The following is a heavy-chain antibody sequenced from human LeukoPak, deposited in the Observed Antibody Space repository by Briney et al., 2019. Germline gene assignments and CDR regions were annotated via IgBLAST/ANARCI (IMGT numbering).Heavy chain of an antibody. J-gene: IGHJ4*02. Sequence: GGSLRLSCAASGFTFSSYAMHWVRQAPGKGLEWVAVISYDGSNKYYADSVKGRFTISRDNSKNTLYLQMNSLRAEDTAVYYCAKDLTVYSSGWDFDYWGQGTLVTVS. V-gene: IGHV3-30*04. CDR1: GFTFSSYA. CDR2: ISYDGSNK. D-gene: IGHD6-19*01. CDR3: AKDLTVYSSGWDFDY.